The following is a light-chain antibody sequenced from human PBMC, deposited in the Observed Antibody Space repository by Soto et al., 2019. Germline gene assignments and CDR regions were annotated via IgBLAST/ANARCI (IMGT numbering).Light chain of an antibody. CDR2: ASS. Sequence: DVQMTQSPSSLSASVGDSVTITCRASQTVKTYLNWYQHKPGKAPQLLIYASSRLQTGVASMFSRSGSGTYFSLTISSLQPEHFATYYFQQTSTMPGTFDQGTKVEIK. CDR3: QQTSTMPGT. J-gene: IGKJ1*01. CDR1: QTVKTY. V-gene: IGKV1-39*01.